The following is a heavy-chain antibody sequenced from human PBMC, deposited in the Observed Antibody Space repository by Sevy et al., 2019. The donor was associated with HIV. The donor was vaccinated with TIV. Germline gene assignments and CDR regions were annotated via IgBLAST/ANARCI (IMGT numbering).Heavy chain of an antibody. V-gene: IGHV3-23*01. CDR3: AKERHGDYGLDS. D-gene: IGHD4-17*01. J-gene: IGHJ5*01. CDR2: ISGSGASR. Sequence: GGSLRLSCAASGFTFDSYAMIWVRQAPGKGLDWVSAISGSGASRYYADSVRGRFTISRDNSKNTLFLQMNSLRVDDTAVYYCAKERHGDYGLDSWGQGTLVTVSS. CDR1: GFTFDSYA.